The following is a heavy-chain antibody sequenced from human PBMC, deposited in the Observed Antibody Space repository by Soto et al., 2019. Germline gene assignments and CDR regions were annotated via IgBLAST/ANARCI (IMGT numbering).Heavy chain of an antibody. Sequence: PSETLSLTCPVSGGSISSSSYYWGWIRQPPGKGLEWIGSIYYSGSTYYNPSLKSRVTISVDTSKNQFSLKLSSVTAADTAVYYCRTQGYSSGWYLYYYYYGMDVWGQGTTVNVS. CDR3: RTQGYSSGWYLYYYYYGMDV. CDR1: GGSISSSSYY. V-gene: IGHV4-39*01. D-gene: IGHD6-19*01. J-gene: IGHJ6*02. CDR2: IYYSGST.